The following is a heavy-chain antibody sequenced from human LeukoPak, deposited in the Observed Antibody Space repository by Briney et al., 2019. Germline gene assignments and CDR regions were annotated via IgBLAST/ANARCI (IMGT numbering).Heavy chain of an antibody. D-gene: IGHD6-19*01. V-gene: IGHV3-9*01. CDR2: ISWNSGSI. CDR1: GFTFDDYD. CDR3: AKDRLGSGWYYFDY. J-gene: IGHJ4*02. Sequence: GRSLRLSCAASGFTFDDYDMHWVRHAPGKGVEWVSGISWNSGSIGYADSVKGRFTISRDNAKNSLYLQMNSLRAEDTALYYCAKDRLGSGWYYFDYWGQGTLVTVSS.